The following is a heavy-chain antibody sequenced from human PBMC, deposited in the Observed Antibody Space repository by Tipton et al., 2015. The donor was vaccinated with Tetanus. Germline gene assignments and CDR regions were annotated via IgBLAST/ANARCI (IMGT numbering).Heavy chain of an antibody. CDR1: GGSISSYY. V-gene: IGHV4-59*01. CDR3: ARGGSYSYGPRGFDL. CDR2: IYYSGST. Sequence: TLSLTCTVSGGSISSYYWSWIRQPPGKGLEWIGYIYYSGSTNYNPSLKSRVTISVDTSKNQFSLKLSSVTAADTAVYYCARGGSYSYGPRGFDLWGRGTLVTVSS. D-gene: IGHD5-18*01. J-gene: IGHJ2*01.